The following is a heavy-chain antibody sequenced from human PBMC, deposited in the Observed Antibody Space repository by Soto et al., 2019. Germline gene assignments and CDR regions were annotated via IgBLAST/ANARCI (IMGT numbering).Heavy chain of an antibody. J-gene: IGHJ3*02. CDR3: ARDRRYSYAMGAFDI. Sequence: ASVKVSFKASGYTFTSYYMHCVRQSPGQGLEWMGIINPSGGSTSYAQKFQGRVTMTRDTSTSTVYMELSSLRSEDTAVYYCARDRRYSYAMGAFDIWGQGTMVTVSS. CDR1: GYTFTSYY. D-gene: IGHD5-18*01. V-gene: IGHV1-46*01. CDR2: INPSGGST.